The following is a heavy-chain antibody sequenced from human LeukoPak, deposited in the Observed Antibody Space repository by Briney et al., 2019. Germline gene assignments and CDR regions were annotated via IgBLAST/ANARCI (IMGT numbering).Heavy chain of an antibody. CDR3: ARGATFNYDFWSGYYIPNWFDP. CDR1: GYTFTSYD. CDR2: MNPNSGNT. D-gene: IGHD3-3*01. V-gene: IGHV1-8*03. Sequence: GASVTVSCKASGYTFTSYDFNWVRQATGQGLEGMGWMNPNSGNTGHAQKFQGRDTITRNTSISTAYMELSSLRSEDTAVYYCARGATFNYDFWSGYYIPNWFDPWGQGTLVTVSS. J-gene: IGHJ5*02.